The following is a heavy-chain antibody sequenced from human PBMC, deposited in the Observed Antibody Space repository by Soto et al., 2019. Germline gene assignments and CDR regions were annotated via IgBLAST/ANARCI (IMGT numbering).Heavy chain of an antibody. CDR2: IIPMFGTT. CDR3: ARVPPGYCSGGRCFWYYFHY. V-gene: IGHV1-69*13. J-gene: IGHJ4*02. Sequence: SVKVSCKASGDTSSSYGITWVRQAPGHGLEWMGGIIPMFGTTNYAQDFQGRVTITADESTSTAYMELSSLRSEDTAVYYCARVPPGYCSGGRCFWYYFHYWGQGSLVTVSS. D-gene: IGHD2-15*01. CDR1: GDTSSSYG.